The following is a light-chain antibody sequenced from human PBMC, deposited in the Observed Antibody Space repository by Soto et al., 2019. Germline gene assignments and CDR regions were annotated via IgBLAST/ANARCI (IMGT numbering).Light chain of an antibody. J-gene: IGLJ1*01. CDR1: SSDVGGYNY. CDR2: EVS. Sequence: SALTQPASVSGSPGQSITISCTGTSSDVGGYNYVSRYQQHPGKAPKLMIYEVSNRPSGVSNRFSGSKSGNTASLTISGLQAEDEADYYCSSYTSSSTGVFGTGTKVTVL. V-gene: IGLV2-14*01. CDR3: SSYTSSSTGV.